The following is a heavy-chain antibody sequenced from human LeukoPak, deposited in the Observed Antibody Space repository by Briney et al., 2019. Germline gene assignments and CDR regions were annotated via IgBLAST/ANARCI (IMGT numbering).Heavy chain of an antibody. CDR1: GFTFSSYS. Sequence: KAGGSLRLSCAASGFTFSSYSMNWVRQAPGKGLEWIGSISYSGSTYYSSSLMSRLTISVDTSKNQFSLRLTSLTAADTAVYYCARGVRGPTTLFYYYYMDVWGKGTTVTVSS. D-gene: IGHD3-10*01. CDR3: ARGVRGPTTLFYYYYMDV. J-gene: IGHJ6*03. V-gene: IGHV4-39*07. CDR2: ISYSGST.